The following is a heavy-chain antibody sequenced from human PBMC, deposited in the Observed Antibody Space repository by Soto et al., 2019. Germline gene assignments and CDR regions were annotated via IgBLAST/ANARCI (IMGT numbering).Heavy chain of an antibody. V-gene: IGHV3-23*01. CDR1: GFTFSFYA. J-gene: IGHJ4*02. CDR3: ATVTANVNY. Sequence: PVGSLRLSCAASGFTFSFYAMTWVRQAPGKGLEWVSSISDSGVYTYYTDSVKGRFTVSRDNAKKTLYLEMNSLRGDDTAVYFCATVTANVNYWGQGTLVTV. D-gene: IGHD6-25*01. CDR2: ISDSGVYT.